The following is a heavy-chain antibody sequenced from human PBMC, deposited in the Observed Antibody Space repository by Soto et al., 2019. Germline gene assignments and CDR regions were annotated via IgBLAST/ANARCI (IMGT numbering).Heavy chain of an antibody. Sequence: ASVKVSCKASGYTFTGYYMHWVRQAPGQGLEWMGWINPNSGGTNYAQKFQGRVTMTRDTSISTAYMELSRLRSDDTAVYYCARRIAAAYDWFDPWGQGTLVTVS. CDR2: INPNSGGT. V-gene: IGHV1-2*02. CDR1: GYTFTGYY. D-gene: IGHD6-13*01. J-gene: IGHJ5*02. CDR3: ARRIAAAYDWFDP.